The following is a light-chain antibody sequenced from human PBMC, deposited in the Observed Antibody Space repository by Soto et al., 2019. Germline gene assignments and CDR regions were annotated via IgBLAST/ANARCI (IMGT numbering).Light chain of an antibody. J-gene: IGLJ1*01. CDR2: EVS. V-gene: IGLV2-23*02. CDR1: SSDVGSYNL. CDR3: CSYAGSSTYYV. Sequence: QSVLTQPASVSESPGQSITSSCTGTSSDVGSYNLVSWYQQHPGKAPKLMIYEVSKRPSGVSNRFSGSKSGNTASLTISGLQAEDEADYYCCSYAGSSTYYVFGTGTNVTVL.